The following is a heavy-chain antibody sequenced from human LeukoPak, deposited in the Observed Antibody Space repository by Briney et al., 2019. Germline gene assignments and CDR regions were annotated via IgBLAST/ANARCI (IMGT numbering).Heavy chain of an antibody. D-gene: IGHD3-22*01. CDR1: GYSISSGYY. J-gene: IGHJ4*02. CDR3: AGLDSSGYYYDY. CDR2: MYYSGSS. Sequence: PSETLSLTCNVSGYSISSGYYWGWIRPPPGKGLEWIGSMYYSGSSYYKSSLRSRLTISVDMSKNQFSLRLSSVTAADTAVYYCAGLDSSGYYYDYWGQGTLVTVSS. V-gene: IGHV4-38-2*02.